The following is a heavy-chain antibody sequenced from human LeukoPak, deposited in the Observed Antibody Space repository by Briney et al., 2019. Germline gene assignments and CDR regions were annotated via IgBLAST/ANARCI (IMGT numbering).Heavy chain of an antibody. V-gene: IGHV1-8*01. CDR3: ARADWNYADY. J-gene: IGHJ4*02. CDR2: MNPNSGNT. D-gene: IGHD1-7*01. Sequence: ASVTVSCKASRYTFTSYDINWVRQATGQRLEWMGWMNPNSGNTGYAQKFQGRVTMTRNTSISTAYMELSSLRSEDTAVYYCARADWNYADYWGKGTLVTVSS. CDR1: RYTFTSYD.